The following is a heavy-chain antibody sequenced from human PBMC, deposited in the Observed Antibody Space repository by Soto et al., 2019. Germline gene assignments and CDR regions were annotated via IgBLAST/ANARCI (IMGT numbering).Heavy chain of an antibody. CDR2: ISYDGNNT. CDR3: AKGAGDRLSLGMDV. J-gene: IGHJ6*02. V-gene: IGHV3-30*18. CDR1: GFSISDYG. D-gene: IGHD1-26*01. Sequence: QVQLVESGGGVVQPGWSLRLSSAASGFSISDYGMEWVRQAPGKGLEWVALISYDGNNTYYADSVKGRFTISRDNSKDTLFLQMTGLRAEDTAVYYCAKGAGDRLSLGMDVWGQGTTVTVSS.